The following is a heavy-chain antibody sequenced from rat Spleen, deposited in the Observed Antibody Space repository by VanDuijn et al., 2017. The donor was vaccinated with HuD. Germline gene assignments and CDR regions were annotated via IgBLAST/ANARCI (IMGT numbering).Heavy chain of an antibody. D-gene: IGHD1-10*01. J-gene: IGHJ2*01. Sequence: QVQLMESGPGLVQPSETLSLTCTVSGFSLTSYNVHWVRQPPGKGLEWMGVRWSGGSTDYNSALKSPLGISRDTSKSQVFLKMNSLQTDDTAIYFCTRGRYTPFDYWGQGVMVTVSS. CDR3: TRGRYTPFDY. CDR1: GFSLTSYN. V-gene: IGHV2-45*01. CDR2: RWSGGST.